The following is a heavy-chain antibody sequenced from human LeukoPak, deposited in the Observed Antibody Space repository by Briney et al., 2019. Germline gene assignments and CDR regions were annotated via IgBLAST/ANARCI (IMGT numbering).Heavy chain of an antibody. V-gene: IGHV4-4*07. CDR3: ARDRGTWNDDGFDY. Sequence: SETLSLTCTVSGGSISSYYWSWIRQPAGKGLEWTGRIYIRWSTNYNPSLKRRVTRSGDTSKNPFSLKLSSVTAADTAVYYCARDRGTWNDDGFDYWGQGTLVTVSS. J-gene: IGHJ4*02. D-gene: IGHD1-1*01. CDR2: IYIRWST. CDR1: GGSISSYY.